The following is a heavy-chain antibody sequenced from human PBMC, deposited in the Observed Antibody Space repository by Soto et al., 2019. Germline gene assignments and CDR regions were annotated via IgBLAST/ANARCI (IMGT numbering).Heavy chain of an antibody. J-gene: IGHJ4*02. Sequence: KPTETLSLTCTVSGDSVSSGSKCWSWIRQPPGKALEWIAYICHSGRTNYNPSLKSRVTISRDTSRNQFSLKMTSVTADDTAVYYCARSGGGSGWLGGQGTLVTVSS. D-gene: IGHD6-19*01. CDR1: GDSVSSGSKC. V-gene: IGHV4-61*01. CDR2: ICHSGRT. CDR3: ARSGGGSGWL.